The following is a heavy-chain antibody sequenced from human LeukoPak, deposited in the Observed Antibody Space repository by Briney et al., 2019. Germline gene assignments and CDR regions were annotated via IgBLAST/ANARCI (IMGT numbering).Heavy chain of an antibody. D-gene: IGHD4-11*01. V-gene: IGHV1-18*01. Sequence: ASVKVSCKASGGTFSSYAISWVRQAPGQGLEWMGWISAYNGNTNYAQKLQGRVTMTTDTSTSTAYMELRGLRSDDTAVYYCARDDVNYVSAFDYWGQGTLVTVSS. CDR3: ARDDVNYVSAFDY. J-gene: IGHJ4*02. CDR2: ISAYNGNT. CDR1: GGTFSSYA.